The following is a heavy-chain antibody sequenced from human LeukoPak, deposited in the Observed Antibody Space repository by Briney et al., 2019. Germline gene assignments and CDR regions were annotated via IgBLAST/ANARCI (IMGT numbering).Heavy chain of an antibody. D-gene: IGHD1-26*01. CDR1: GFTLSSYS. CDR3: ARGGGSYDY. J-gene: IGHJ4*02. V-gene: IGHV3-21*01. Sequence: GGSLRLSCAASGFTLSSYSINWVRQAPGKGLEWVSSISGDSNYIYYADSVRGRFTTSRDNAKTALYLQMNSLRADDTAVYYCARGGGSYDYWGQGTLVTVSS. CDR2: ISGDSNYI.